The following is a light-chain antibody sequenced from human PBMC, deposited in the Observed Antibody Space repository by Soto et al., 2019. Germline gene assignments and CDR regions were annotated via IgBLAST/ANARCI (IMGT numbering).Light chain of an antibody. V-gene: IGLV2-14*03. Sequence: QSVLTQPASVSGSPGQSITISCTGTSSDVGAYKHVSWYQQHPGKVPKVMIYEVNNRPSGVSNRFSASNSGNTASLTISGLQAADEATYYCSSFTSGGTWVFGGGTKLTVL. CDR2: EVN. CDR1: SSDVGAYKH. CDR3: SSFTSGGTWV. J-gene: IGLJ3*02.